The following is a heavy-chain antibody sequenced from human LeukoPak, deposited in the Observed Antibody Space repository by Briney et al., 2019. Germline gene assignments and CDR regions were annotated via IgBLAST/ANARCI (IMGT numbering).Heavy chain of an antibody. Sequence: ASVKVSCKASGYTFTSYGISWVRQAPGQGLEWMGWISAYNGNTNCAQKLQGRVTMTTDTSTTTAYMELRGLRSDDTVVYYCARDDQQLVSFDYWGQGTLVTVSS. V-gene: IGHV1-18*01. CDR2: ISAYNGNT. D-gene: IGHD6-13*01. CDR3: ARDDQQLVSFDY. J-gene: IGHJ4*02. CDR1: GYTFTSYG.